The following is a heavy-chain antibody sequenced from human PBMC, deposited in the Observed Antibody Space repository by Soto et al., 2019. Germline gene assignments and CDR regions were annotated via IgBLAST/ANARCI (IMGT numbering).Heavy chain of an antibody. D-gene: IGHD2-15*01. CDR3: ARHTMSTVVAATYEDY. Sequence: GESLKISCKGSGYSFTSYWISWVRQMPGKGLEWMGRIDPSDSYTNYSPSFQGHVTISADKSISTAYLQWSSLKASDTAMYYCARHTMSTVVAATYEDYWGQGTLVTVSS. J-gene: IGHJ4*02. V-gene: IGHV5-10-1*01. CDR2: IDPSDSYT. CDR1: GYSFTSYW.